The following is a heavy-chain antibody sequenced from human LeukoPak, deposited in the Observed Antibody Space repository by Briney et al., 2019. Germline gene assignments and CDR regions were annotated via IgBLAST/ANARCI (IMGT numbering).Heavy chain of an antibody. CDR3: AREVSRWPYYFDY. V-gene: IGHV4-34*01. J-gene: IGHJ4*02. Sequence: SETLSLTCAVYGGSFSGYYWSWIRQPPGKGLEWIGEINHSGSTNYNPSLKSRVTISVDTSKNQFSLKLSSVTAADTAVYYCAREVSRWPYYFDYWGQGTLVTVSS. CDR2: INHSGST. D-gene: IGHD4-23*01. CDR1: GGSFSGYY.